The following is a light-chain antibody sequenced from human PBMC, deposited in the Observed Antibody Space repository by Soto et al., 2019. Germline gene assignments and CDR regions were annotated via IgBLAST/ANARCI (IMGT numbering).Light chain of an antibody. V-gene: IGKV3-20*01. CDR3: QQYGTSTRT. J-gene: IGKJ1*01. CDR1: QSISRS. CDR2: AAS. Sequence: EIAMTQSPATLSLSPGERATLSCRASQSISRSLAWYQQRPGQAPRLLIYAASSRATGIPDRFSGSGSGTDFTLTISRLQTEDFAVYYCQQYGTSTRTFGQGTKVDIK.